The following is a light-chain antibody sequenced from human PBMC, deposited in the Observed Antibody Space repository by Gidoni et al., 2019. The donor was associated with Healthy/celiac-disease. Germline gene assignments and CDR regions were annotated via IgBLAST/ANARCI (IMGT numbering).Light chain of an antibody. V-gene: IGKV1-5*03. CDR1: KSISSW. CDR2: KAS. CDR3: QQYNSYWT. J-gene: IGKJ1*01. Sequence: DIQTTQSPSTLSASVGDRVPITCRASKSISSWLAWYQQKPGKAPKLLIYKASSLESGVPSRFSGSGSGTEFTLTISSLQPDDFATYYCQQYNSYWTFGQGTKVEIK.